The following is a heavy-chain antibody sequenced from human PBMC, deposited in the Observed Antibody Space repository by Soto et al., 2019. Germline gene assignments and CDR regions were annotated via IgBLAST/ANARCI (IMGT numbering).Heavy chain of an antibody. Sequence: RLSCAASGFTFSSYSMNWVRQAPGKGLEWVSSISSSSSYIYYADSVKGRFTISRDNAKNSLYLQMNSLRAEDTAVYYCARGELGYCSGGSCYTSYYYFGVDVWGQGTTVTVSS. J-gene: IGHJ6*02. CDR2: ISSSSSYI. CDR1: GFTFSSYS. CDR3: ARGELGYCSGGSCYTSYYYFGVDV. V-gene: IGHV3-21*01. D-gene: IGHD2-15*01.